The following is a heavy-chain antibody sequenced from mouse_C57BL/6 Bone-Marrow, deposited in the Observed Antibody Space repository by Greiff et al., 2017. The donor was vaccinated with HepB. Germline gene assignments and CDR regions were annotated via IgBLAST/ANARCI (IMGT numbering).Heavy chain of an antibody. CDR3: TTLGGYYFDY. D-gene: IGHD3-3*01. V-gene: IGHV1-15*01. Sequence: VQLQQSGAELVRPGASVTLSCKASGYTFTDYAMHWVKQTPVHGLEWIGAIDPETGGTAYNQKFKGKAILTADKSSSTAYMELRSLTSEDSAVYYCTTLGGYYFDYWGQGTTLPVSS. J-gene: IGHJ2*01. CDR2: IDPETGGT. CDR1: GYTFTDYA.